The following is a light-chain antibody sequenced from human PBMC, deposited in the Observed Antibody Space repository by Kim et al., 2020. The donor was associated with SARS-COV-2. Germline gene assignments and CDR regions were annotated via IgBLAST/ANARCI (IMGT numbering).Light chain of an antibody. V-gene: IGLV3-25*03. CDR3: QSADISTSYVV. CDR2: RDT. Sequence: SYELTQPPSLSVSPGKTARITCLGNALASQYCHWYQQKPGQAPVLVIYRDTERPSGIPGRFSGSTSGTTVTLTISGVQAEDEADYYCQSADISTSYVVFGGGTQLTVL. J-gene: IGLJ3*02. CDR1: ALASQY.